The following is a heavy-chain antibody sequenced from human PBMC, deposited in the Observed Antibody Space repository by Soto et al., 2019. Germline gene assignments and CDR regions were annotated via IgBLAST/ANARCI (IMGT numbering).Heavy chain of an antibody. CDR1: GYTFTGYY. CDR3: ARAMNLESCSGGSCYSTFLFFDY. CDR2: INPNSGGT. V-gene: IGHV1-2*04. D-gene: IGHD2-15*01. J-gene: IGHJ4*02. Sequence: ASVKVSCKASGYTFTGYYMHWVRQAPGQGLEWIGWINPNSGGTNYAQKFQGWVTMTRDTSISTAYMELSRLRSDDTAVYYCARAMNLESCSGGSCYSTFLFFDYWGQGTLVTVSS.